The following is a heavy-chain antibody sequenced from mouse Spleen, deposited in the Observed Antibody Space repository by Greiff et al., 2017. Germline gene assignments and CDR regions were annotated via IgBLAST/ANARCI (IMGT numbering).Heavy chain of an antibody. CDR2: IHPNSGST. D-gene: IGHD2-2*01. V-gene: IGHV1-64*01. CDR1: GYTFTSYW. Sequence: VQLQQSGAELVKPGASVKLSCKASGYTFTSYWMHWVKQRPGQGLEWIGMIHPNSGSTNYNEKFKSKATLTVDKSSSTAYMQLSSLTSEDSAVYYCARLDYGYDWFAYWGQGTLVTVSA. J-gene: IGHJ3*01. CDR3: ARLDYGYDWFAY.